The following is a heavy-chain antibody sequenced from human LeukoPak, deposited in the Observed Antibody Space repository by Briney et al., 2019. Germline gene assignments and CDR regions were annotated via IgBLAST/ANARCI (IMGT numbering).Heavy chain of an antibody. V-gene: IGHV3-66*01. J-gene: IGHJ4*02. D-gene: IGHD2-2*01. CDR1: GFTVSSNY. CDR3: ARVAQVQYHFDF. Sequence: PGGSLRLSCAASGFTVSSNYMSWVRQAPGNGLEWVSIIYSGGNTYYADSVKGRFTISRDNSKNTLYLQMNSLRAEDTAVYYCARVAQVQYHFDFWGREPWSPSPQ. CDR2: IYSGGNT.